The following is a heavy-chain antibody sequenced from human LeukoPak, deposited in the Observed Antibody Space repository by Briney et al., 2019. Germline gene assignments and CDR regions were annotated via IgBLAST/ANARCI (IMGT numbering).Heavy chain of an antibody. J-gene: IGHJ4*02. CDR3: ASVAYSGSYHRDY. CDR2: INPNSGGT. CDR1: GYTFTGYY. D-gene: IGHD1-26*01. V-gene: IGHV1-2*02. Sequence: ASVKVSCKASGYTFTGYYMHWVRQALGQGLEWMGWINPNSGGTNYAQKFQGRVTMTRDTSISTAYMELSRLRSDDTAVYYCASVAYSGSYHRDYWGQGTLVTVSS.